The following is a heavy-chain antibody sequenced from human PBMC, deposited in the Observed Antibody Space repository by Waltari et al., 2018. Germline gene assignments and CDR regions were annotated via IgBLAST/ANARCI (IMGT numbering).Heavy chain of an antibody. CDR2: INPNSGAT. D-gene: IGHD3-10*01. Sequence: QVQVVQSGAEVKKPGASVTVSCKASGYTFTGYYIHWVRQAPGQGLEWMGWINPNSGATNYAQKFQGRVTMTRDTSISTAYMDLSRLRSDDTAVYYSARDSGQSAEDWFDPWGQGTLVTVSS. CDR1: GYTFTGYY. J-gene: IGHJ5*02. V-gene: IGHV1-2*02. CDR3: ARDSGQSAEDWFDP.